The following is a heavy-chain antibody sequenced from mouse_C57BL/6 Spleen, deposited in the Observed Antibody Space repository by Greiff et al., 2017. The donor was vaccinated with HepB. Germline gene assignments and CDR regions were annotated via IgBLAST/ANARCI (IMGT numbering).Heavy chain of an antibody. CDR3: ERRAYYYGSSEFAY. V-gene: IGHV1-9*01. CDR2: ILPGSGST. CDR1: GYTFTGYW. Sequence: VQLQQSGAELMKPGASVKLSCKATGYTFTGYWIEWVKQRPGHGLEWIGEILPGSGSTNYNEKFKGKATFTADTSSNTAYMQLSSLTTEDSAIYYCERRAYYYGSSEFAYWGQGTLVTVSA. D-gene: IGHD1-1*01. J-gene: IGHJ3*01.